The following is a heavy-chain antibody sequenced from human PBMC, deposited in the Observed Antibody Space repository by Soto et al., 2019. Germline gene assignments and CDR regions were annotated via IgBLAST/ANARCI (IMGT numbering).Heavy chain of an antibody. CDR2: IMPVLGIA. CDR3: ATLALAGPQPSDY. D-gene: IGHD6-19*01. CDR1: GGTFSSYT. J-gene: IGHJ4*02. Sequence: QVQLVQSGAEVKKPGSSVKVSCKASGGTFSSYTISWVRQAPGQGLEWMGKIMPVLGIATYAPKFQGRVTISADKSTGTAYMEMSSLRSEDTALYYCATLALAGPQPSDYWGQGTLVTVSS. V-gene: IGHV1-69*02.